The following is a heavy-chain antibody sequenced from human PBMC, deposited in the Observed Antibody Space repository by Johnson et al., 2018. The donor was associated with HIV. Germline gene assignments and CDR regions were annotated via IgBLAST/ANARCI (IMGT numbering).Heavy chain of an antibody. V-gene: IGHV3-66*01. Sequence: VQLVESGGGLVQPGGSLRLSCAASGFNVSTNNMNWVRQAPGKGLEWVSVTYSGGSTYYADSVKGRFNISRDISKNTLYLQMNSLRAEDTAVYYCAKVDRPGIAAAPLDAFDIWGQGTMVTVSS. CDR1: GFNVSTNN. CDR3: AKVDRPGIAAAPLDAFDI. J-gene: IGHJ3*02. CDR2: TYSGGST. D-gene: IGHD6-13*01.